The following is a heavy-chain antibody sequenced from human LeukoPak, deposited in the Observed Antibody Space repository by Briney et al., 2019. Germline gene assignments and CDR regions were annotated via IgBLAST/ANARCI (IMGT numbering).Heavy chain of an antibody. CDR2: ISYDGSNK. V-gene: IGHV3-30*18. Sequence: GRSLRLSCVASGFTFSNYGMHWVRQAPGKGLEWVAVISYDGSNKYYADSVKGRFTISRDNSKNTLYLQMNSLRAEDTAVYYCTKGVLGGTQSASAGLDSWGQGTLVTVSS. D-gene: IGHD3-16*01. CDR1: GFTFSNYG. J-gene: IGHJ4*02. CDR3: TKGVLGGTQSASAGLDS.